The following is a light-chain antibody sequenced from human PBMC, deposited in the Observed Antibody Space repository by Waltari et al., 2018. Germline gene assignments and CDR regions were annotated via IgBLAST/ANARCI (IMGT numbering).Light chain of an antibody. CDR3: SIYMGSGIWV. J-gene: IGLJ3*02. CDR1: SRSVSSTSS. Sequence: QTVVTQEPSLSVSPGGTVTLTCALSSRSVSSTSSATWYQQTPGQPPRTLVYKGNSRSSVVPYRFSGTILGNKAALTITGAQADDESDYYCSIYMGSGIWVFGGGTKLTVL. CDR2: KGN. V-gene: IGLV8-61*01.